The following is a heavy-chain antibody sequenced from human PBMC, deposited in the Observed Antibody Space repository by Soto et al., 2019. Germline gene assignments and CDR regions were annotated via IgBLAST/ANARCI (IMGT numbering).Heavy chain of an antibody. V-gene: IGHV3-23*01. D-gene: IGHD5-12*01. CDR3: AKRGGGGYDPSGGGYYDYYGMDV. Sequence: EVQLLESGGGLVQPGGSLRLSCAASGFTFSSYAMSWVRQAPGKGLEWVSAISGSGGSTYYADSVKGRFTISRDNSKNTLYLQMNSLRAEDTAVYYCAKRGGGGYDPSGGGYYDYYGMDVWGQGTTVTVSS. CDR2: ISGSGGST. CDR1: GFTFSSYA. J-gene: IGHJ6*02.